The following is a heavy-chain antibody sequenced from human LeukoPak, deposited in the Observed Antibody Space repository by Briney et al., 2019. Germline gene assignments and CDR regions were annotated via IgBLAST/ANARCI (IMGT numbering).Heavy chain of an antibody. CDR3: ARENDYSFDFFDY. V-gene: IGHV4-38-2*02. CDR1: GYSISSGYY. Sequence: SETLSLTCTISGYSISSGYYWGWIRQPPGKGLEWIGSIYHSGNTYYNPSLNSRITISVDTSKNQFSLRLTSVTAADTAVYYCARENDYSFDFFDYWGQGTLVTVSS. CDR2: IYHSGNT. J-gene: IGHJ4*02. D-gene: IGHD4-11*01.